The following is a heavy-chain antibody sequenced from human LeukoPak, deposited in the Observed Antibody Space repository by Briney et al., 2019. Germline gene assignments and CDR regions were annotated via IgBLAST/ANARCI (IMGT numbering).Heavy chain of an antibody. Sequence: GASVKVSCKASGYTFTSYGFTWVRQAPGQGLEWMGWISAYNGNTDYAQKLQGRVTTTTDTSTSTAYMELRSLRSDDTAVYFCAGGSDTVTTGYWGQGTLVTVSS. D-gene: IGHD4-17*01. CDR2: ISAYNGNT. J-gene: IGHJ4*02. CDR3: AGGSDTVTTGY. V-gene: IGHV1-18*01. CDR1: GYTFTSYG.